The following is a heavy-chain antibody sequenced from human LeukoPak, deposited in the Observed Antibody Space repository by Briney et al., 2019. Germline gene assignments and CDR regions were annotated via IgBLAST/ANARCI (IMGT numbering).Heavy chain of an antibody. V-gene: IGHV3-23*01. J-gene: IGHJ3*02. CDR2: ISGSGSKT. D-gene: IGHD5-18*01. CDR3: VKEPRGYSFSFDI. Sequence: GGSLRLSCAASGFTFSSYVMSWVRQAPGKGLEWVSAISGSGSKTFYADSVKGRFTISRDNPKSTLYLQMNSLRPEDTAVYYCVKEPRGYSFSFDIWGQGTMVTVSS. CDR1: GFTFSSYV.